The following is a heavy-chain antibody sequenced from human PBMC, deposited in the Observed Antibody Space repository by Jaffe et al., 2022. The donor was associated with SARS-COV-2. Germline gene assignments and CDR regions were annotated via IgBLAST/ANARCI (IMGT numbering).Heavy chain of an antibody. CDR2: ISAFGGSK. CDR3: VKTYQELLLNFDS. J-gene: IGHJ4*02. V-gene: IGHV3-23*01. Sequence: EVQLLESGGALVQPGGSLRLSCAASGFTFGTFVMSWVRQAPGKGLEWVSSISAFGGSKYYADSVKGRFTISRDNSKNTLFLQMDGLRAEDTAIYYCVKTYQELLLNFDSWGQGTLVTVSS. D-gene: IGHD2-15*01. CDR1: GFTFGTFV.